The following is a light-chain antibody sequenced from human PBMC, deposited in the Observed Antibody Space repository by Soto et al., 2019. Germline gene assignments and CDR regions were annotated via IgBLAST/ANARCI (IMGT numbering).Light chain of an antibody. CDR1: SNDVGHYNY. CDR3: SSYTGTNTGV. J-gene: IGLJ7*01. CDR2: EVT. V-gene: IGLV2-14*01. Sequence: QSALTQPASVSGSPGQSITISCTGTSNDVGHYNYVSWYQQHPGKAPRLMIYEVTNRASGVSHRFSGSRSGNTASLTISGLQADDEADYYCSSYTGTNTGVFGGGTQLTVL.